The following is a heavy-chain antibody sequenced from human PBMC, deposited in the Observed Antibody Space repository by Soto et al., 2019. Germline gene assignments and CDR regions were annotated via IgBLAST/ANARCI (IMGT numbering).Heavy chain of an antibody. J-gene: IGHJ5*02. Sequence: PSETLSLTXTVSGGSISSSSYYWGWIRQPPGKGLEWIGSIYYSGSTYYNPSLKSRVTISVDTSKNQFSLKLSSVTAADTAVYYCARGPPAYCGGDCYPSPWGQGILVTVSS. CDR1: GGSISSSSYY. V-gene: IGHV4-39*07. D-gene: IGHD2-21*02. CDR3: ARGPPAYCGGDCYPSP. CDR2: IYYSGST.